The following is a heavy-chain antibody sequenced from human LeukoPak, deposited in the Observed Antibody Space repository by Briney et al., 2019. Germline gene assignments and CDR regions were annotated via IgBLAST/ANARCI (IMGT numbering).Heavy chain of an antibody. D-gene: IGHD3-10*01. V-gene: IGHV3-15*01. Sequence: PEGSLRLSCTASGFTFSKAWMSCVRQAPGKGLEWVGGIKSKSDGGTTDYAGPVKVRFTISWDHSKNTLYLQMNRRKTEDTAVYYCIRVWFGEFIWGQGTMVSVSS. CDR1: GFTFSKAW. CDR3: IRVWFGEFI. CDR2: IKSKSDGGTT. J-gene: IGHJ3*02.